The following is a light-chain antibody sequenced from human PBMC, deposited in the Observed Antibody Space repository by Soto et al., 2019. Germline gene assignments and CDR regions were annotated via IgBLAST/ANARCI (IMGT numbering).Light chain of an antibody. CDR1: QSVLYSSSNKNL. V-gene: IGKV4-1*01. Sequence: DIVMTQSPDSLAVSLGERATINCKSSQSVLYSSSNKNLLTWYQQKPGQPPKRLIYWASTREAGVPDRFSGSGSGTDFTLTISRLQAEDVAVYYCQQYYSTPITFGQGTRLEIK. CDR3: QQYYSTPIT. J-gene: IGKJ5*01. CDR2: WAS.